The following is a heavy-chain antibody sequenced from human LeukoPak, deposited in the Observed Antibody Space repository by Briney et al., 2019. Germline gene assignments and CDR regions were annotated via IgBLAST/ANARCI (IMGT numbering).Heavy chain of an antibody. CDR1: GFTFYIYA. D-gene: IGHD2-2*01. J-gene: IGHJ3*02. V-gene: IGHV3-48*01. CDR2: ISSSSSSI. CDR3: ARDPGCSSTSCKNDAFDI. Sequence: GGSLRLSCAASGFTFYIYAMNWVRQAPGKGLEWVSYISSSSSSIYYADSVKGRFTISRDNAKNSLYLQMNSLRAEDTAVYYCARDPGCSSTSCKNDAFDIWGQGTMVTVSS.